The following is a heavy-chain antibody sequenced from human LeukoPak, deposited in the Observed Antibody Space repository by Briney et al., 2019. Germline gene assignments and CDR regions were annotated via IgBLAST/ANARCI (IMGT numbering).Heavy chain of an antibody. D-gene: IGHD2-2*01. Sequence: SETLSLTCTVSSGSVSSSSYYWGWVRQPPGKGLEWIGTIYYSGNTYYNPSLKSRVTISVDTSKNQFSLKLSSVTAADTAVYYCGTQRKAARDDQLLFGFYFDSWSQGTLVTVSS. J-gene: IGHJ4*02. CDR3: GTQRKAARDDQLLFGFYFDS. CDR1: SGSVSSSSYY. CDR2: IYYSGNT. V-gene: IGHV4-39*01.